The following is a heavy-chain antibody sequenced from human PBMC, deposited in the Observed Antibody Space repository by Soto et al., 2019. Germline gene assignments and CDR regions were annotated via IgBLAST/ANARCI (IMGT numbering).Heavy chain of an antibody. CDR2: ISGSGDTT. J-gene: IGHJ5*02. D-gene: IGHD3-16*01. CDR1: GFTFSSYA. Sequence: EVQLLESGGGLVQPGGSLRLSCAASGFTFSSYAMSWVRQAPGKGLEWVSVISGSGDTTYYADSVKGRLTIFRDNSKNKLYLQINNLGSEDTAVYYSSKVPNHRGFILGDGSDWFDPFVQGTLVTV. CDR3: SKVPNHRGFILGDGSDWFDP. V-gene: IGHV3-23*01.